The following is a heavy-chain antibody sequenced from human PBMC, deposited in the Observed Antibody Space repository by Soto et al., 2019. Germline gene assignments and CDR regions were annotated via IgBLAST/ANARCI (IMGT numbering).Heavy chain of an antibody. CDR1: GFTFSSYS. CDR3: ARVGEYCSGGSCYDREAFDI. J-gene: IGHJ3*02. Sequence: KPGGSLRLSCAASGFTFSSYSMNWVRQAPGEGLEWVSSISSSSSYIYYADSVKGRFTISRDNAKNSLYLQMNSLRAEDTAVYYCARVGEYCSGGSCYDREAFDIWGQGTMVTVSS. D-gene: IGHD2-15*01. CDR2: ISSSSSYI. V-gene: IGHV3-21*01.